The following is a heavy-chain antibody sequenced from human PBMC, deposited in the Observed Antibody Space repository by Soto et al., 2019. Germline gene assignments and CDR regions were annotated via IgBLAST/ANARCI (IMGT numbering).Heavy chain of an antibody. D-gene: IGHD6-13*01. CDR1: GGSFSGYY. J-gene: IGHJ4*02. CDR2: INHSGST. CDR3: ARVRYSSSWSHFDY. Sequence: SETLSLTCAVYGGSFSGYYGSWIRQPPGKGLEWIGEINHSGSTNYNPSLKSRVTISVDTSKNQFSLKLSSVTAADTAVYYCARVRYSSSWSHFDYWGQGTLVTVSS. V-gene: IGHV4-34*01.